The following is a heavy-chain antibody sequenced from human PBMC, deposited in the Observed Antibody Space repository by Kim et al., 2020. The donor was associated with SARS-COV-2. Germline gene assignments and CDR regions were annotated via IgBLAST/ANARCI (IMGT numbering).Heavy chain of an antibody. CDR2: ISYDGSSK. Sequence: GGSLRLSCAASGFTFSSHAMHWVRQAPGKGLEGVAVISYDGSSKYYADSVKGRFTISRDNSKNRLYLQMSSLRAEDTAVYYCGRVVLWFGEVFDFDYWG. V-gene: IGHV3-30*04. CDR1: GFTFSSHA. CDR3: GRVVLWFGEVFDFDY. J-gene: IGHJ4*01. D-gene: IGHD3-10*01.